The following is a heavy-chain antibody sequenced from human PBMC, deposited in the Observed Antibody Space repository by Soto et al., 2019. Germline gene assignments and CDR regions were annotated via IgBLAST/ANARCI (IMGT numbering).Heavy chain of an antibody. CDR3: AREIAAAKVLDY. CDR2: IYYSGST. V-gene: IGHV4-30-4*01. J-gene: IGHJ4*02. Sequence: TLSLTCTVSGGSISSGDYYWSWIRQPPGKGLEWIGYIYYSGSTYYNPSLKSRVTISVDTSKNQFSLKLSSVTAADTAVYYCAREIAAAKVLDYWGQGTLVTVSS. D-gene: IGHD6-25*01. CDR1: GGSISSGDYY.